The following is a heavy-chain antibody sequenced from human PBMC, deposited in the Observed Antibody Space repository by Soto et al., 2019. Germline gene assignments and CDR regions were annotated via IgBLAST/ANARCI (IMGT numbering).Heavy chain of an antibody. CDR3: ARGGGVGVAGSAAFDM. D-gene: IGHD3-3*01. CDR1: GYPVTAYY. V-gene: IGHV1-2*02. J-gene: IGHJ3*02. CDR2: NNPATGAA. Sequence: QLHLVQSGAVVKKPGASVTVSCSASGYPVTAYYMHWVRQAPGRGLEWMGGNNPATGAAKYTQTFQGRVSMTRDTSTGTVFMKLCGLASEDRAVFYCARGGGVGVAGSAAFDMWGQGTLVTVSS.